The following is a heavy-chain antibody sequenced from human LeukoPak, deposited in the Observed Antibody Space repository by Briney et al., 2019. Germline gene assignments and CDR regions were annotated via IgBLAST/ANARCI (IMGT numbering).Heavy chain of an antibody. CDR2: ISYDGSDK. D-gene: IGHD5-12*01. V-gene: IGHV3-30*04. CDR1: GFTFSSYA. CDR3: ARARPSMWIDY. J-gene: IGHJ4*02. Sequence: GGSLKLSCAASGFTFSSYAMYWVRQAPGKGLEWVAVISYDGSDKFYVDSVKGRFTISRDSSKNTPYLQMNSLRPEDTAVYYCARARPSMWIDYWGQGTLVTVSS.